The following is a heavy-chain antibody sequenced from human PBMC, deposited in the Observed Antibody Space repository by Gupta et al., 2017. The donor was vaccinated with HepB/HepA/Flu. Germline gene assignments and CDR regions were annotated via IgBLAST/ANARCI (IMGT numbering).Heavy chain of an antibody. CDR1: GGSISSGGYY. V-gene: IGHV4-31*03. CDR2: IYYSGST. J-gene: IGHJ4*02. CDR3: ARDRSFSGWYYFDY. Sequence: QVQLQESGPGLVKPSQTLSLTCSVSGGSISSGGYYWSWIRQHPGKGLEWIGYIYYSGSTYYNPSLKSRVTISVDTSNNQFSLRLTSVTAADTAVYYCARDRSFSGWYYFDYWGQRTLVTVSS. D-gene: IGHD6-19*01.